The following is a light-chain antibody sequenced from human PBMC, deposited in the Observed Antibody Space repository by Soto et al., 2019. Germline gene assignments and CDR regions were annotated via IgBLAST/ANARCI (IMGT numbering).Light chain of an antibody. J-gene: IGKJ1*01. V-gene: IGKV3-15*01. CDR3: QQYNNCPQT. CDR2: GAS. CDR1: QRVATN. Sequence: EAVLTQSPATLSVSPGERATLSCRASQRVATNVAWYQQRPGRAPRLLIYGASKRAIGLPARFSGSGSGTEFTLTITSLQSEDFVVYYCQQYNNCPQTFGQGTKVEIK.